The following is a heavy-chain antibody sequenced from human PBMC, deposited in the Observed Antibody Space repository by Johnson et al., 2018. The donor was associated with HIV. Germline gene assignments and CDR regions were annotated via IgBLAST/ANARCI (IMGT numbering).Heavy chain of an antibody. CDR1: GFTFDDYG. Sequence: VQLVESGGGLVQPGGSLRLSCAASGFTFDDYGMSWVRQVQGKGLEWVAGIDWDGGRQRYADSVKGRFTISRDNSNLYLEMNSLRAEDTAVYYCARGGSSTSLDAFDIWGQGTMVTVSS. J-gene: IGHJ3*02. V-gene: IGHV3-20*04. CDR2: IDWDGGRQ. D-gene: IGHD2-2*01. CDR3: ARGGSSTSLDAFDI.